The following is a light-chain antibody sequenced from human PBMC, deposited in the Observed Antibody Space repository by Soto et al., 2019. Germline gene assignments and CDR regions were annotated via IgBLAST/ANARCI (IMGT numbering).Light chain of an antibody. CDR1: QSISKW. Sequence: DIQMTQSPSTLSASVGDRVTITCRASQSISKWVGWYKQKRGRAPKLLIFDASSLDSGVPSRFSGSGSETEFTLTISGLQPDDFATYYCHQYPSYPPTFGGGTTVEIK. V-gene: IGKV1-5*01. J-gene: IGKJ4*01. CDR3: HQYPSYPPT. CDR2: DAS.